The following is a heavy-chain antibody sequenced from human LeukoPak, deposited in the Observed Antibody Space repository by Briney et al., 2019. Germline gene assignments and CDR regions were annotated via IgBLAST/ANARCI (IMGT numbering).Heavy chain of an antibody. CDR3: ARGLPGYSGGDDAFDI. CDR1: GGSITSYY. Sequence: SETLSLTCTVSGGSITSYYWSWIRQPPGKGLEYIGYIYYSGSTNYNPSLKSRVAISVDTSKNQLSLKLTSVTAADTAVYYCARGLPGYSGGDDAFDIWGQGTVVIVS. D-gene: IGHD6-19*01. CDR2: IYYSGST. J-gene: IGHJ3*02. V-gene: IGHV4-59*01.